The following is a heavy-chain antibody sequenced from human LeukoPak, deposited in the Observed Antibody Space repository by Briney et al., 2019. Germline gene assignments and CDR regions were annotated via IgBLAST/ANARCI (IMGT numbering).Heavy chain of an antibody. D-gene: IGHD3-16*01. CDR2: ISYDGSNK. CDR3: ARDNDSRDPPHFDY. Sequence: GRSLRLSCAASGFTFSSYGMHWVRQAPGKGLEWVAVISYDGSNKYYADSVKGRFTISRDSSKNTLYLQMNSLRSEDTAVYYCARDNDSRDPPHFDYWGQGTLVTVSS. CDR1: GFTFSSYG. J-gene: IGHJ4*02. V-gene: IGHV3-30*03.